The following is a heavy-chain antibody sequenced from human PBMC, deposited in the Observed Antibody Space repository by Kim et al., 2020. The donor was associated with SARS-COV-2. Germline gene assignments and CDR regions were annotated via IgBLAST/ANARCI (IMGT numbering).Heavy chain of an antibody. V-gene: IGHV5-51*07. J-gene: IGHJ3*02. CDR2: IYPGDSDT. CDR3: ARHEPGRSYGSVVGNAFDI. Sequence: GESLKISCKGSGYSFTSYWIGWVHQMPGKGLEWMGIIYPGDSDTRYSPSFQGQVTISADKSISTAYLQWSSLKASDTAMYYCARHEPGRSYGSVVGNAFDIWGQGTMVTVSS. CDR1: GYSFTSYW. D-gene: IGHD1-26*01.